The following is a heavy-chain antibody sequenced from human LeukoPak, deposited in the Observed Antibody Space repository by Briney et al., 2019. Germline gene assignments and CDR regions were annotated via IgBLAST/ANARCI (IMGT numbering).Heavy chain of an antibody. J-gene: IGHJ4*02. Sequence: GASVKVSCKASGYTFTSYYMHWVRQAPGQGLEWMGIINPSGGSTSYAQKFQGRVTMTRDTSTSTVYMELSSLRSEDTAVYYCARGGRVMKHDDYVYPGDYWGQGTLVTVSS. CDR1: GYTFTSYY. CDR2: INPSGGST. CDR3: ARGGRVMKHDDYVYPGDY. D-gene: IGHD4-17*01. V-gene: IGHV1-46*01.